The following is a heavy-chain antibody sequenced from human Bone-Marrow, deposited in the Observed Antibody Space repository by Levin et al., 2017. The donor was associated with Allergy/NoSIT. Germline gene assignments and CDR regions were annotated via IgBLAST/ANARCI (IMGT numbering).Heavy chain of an antibody. Sequence: GESLKISCKASGYTFTGYYMHWVRQAPGQGLEWMGWINPNSGGTNYAQTFQGRVTLTRDTSISTAYMELSRLRSDDTAVYYCARDPNYYDSSGPPYGMDVWGQGTTVTVSS. CDR2: INPNSGGT. CDR3: ARDPNYYDSSGPPYGMDV. J-gene: IGHJ6*02. CDR1: GYTFTGYY. D-gene: IGHD3-22*01. V-gene: IGHV1-2*02.